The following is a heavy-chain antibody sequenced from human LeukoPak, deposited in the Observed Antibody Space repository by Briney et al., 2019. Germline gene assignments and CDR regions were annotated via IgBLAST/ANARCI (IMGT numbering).Heavy chain of an antibody. CDR3: ARRRLWSTVTTDGNYYYYYGMDV. J-gene: IGHJ6*02. V-gene: IGHV4-59*08. CDR2: IYYSGST. D-gene: IGHD4-4*01. CDR1: GGSISSYY. Sequence: SETLSLTCTVSGGSISSYYWSWIRQPPGKGLEWIGYIYYSGSTNYNPPLKSRVTISVDTSKNQFSLKLSSVTAADTAVYYCARRRLWSTVTTDGNYYYYYGMDVWGQGTTVTVSS.